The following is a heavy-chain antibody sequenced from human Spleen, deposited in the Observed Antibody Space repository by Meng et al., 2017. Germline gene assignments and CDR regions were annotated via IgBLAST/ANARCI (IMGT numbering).Heavy chain of an antibody. Sequence: GGSLRLSCAASGFTFSNFGMHWVRQAPGKGLEWVAIIWYDGSNKYSADSVKGRFTISRDNSKNTLYLQMNSLRAEDTAVYYCARSPSLADYYFDYWGQGTLVTVSS. D-gene: IGHD1-1*01. CDR1: GFTFSNFG. V-gene: IGHV3-33*01. J-gene: IGHJ4*02. CDR3: ARSPSLADYYFDY. CDR2: IWYDGSNK.